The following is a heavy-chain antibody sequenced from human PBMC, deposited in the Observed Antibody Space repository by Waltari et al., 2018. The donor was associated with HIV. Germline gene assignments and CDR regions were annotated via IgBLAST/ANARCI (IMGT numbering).Heavy chain of an antibody. CDR2: GNPNRCKA. J-gene: IGHJ4*02. D-gene: IGHD2-2*01. CDR1: GYTFTSYD. V-gene: IGHV1-8*01. Sequence: QVQLVQSGAEVKKPGASVKVSCKASGYTFTSYDINWVRQAAGQGLEWRGWGNPNRCKAGYGSKVQGMGPMTRNTSRSTAYMELSSLRFDDTAVYYCARALGRGYCGSTSCFMDYWGQGTLVTVSS. CDR3: ARALGRGYCGSTSCFMDY.